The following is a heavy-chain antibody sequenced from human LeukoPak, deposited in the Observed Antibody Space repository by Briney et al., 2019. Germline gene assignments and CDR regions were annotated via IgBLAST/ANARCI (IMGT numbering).Heavy chain of an antibody. CDR2: IYPGDSDT. D-gene: IGHD6-13*01. Sequence: GESLKISCKGSGYSFTSYWIGWVRQMPGKGLEWMGIIYPGDSDTRYSPSFQGQVTISADKSISTAYLQWSSLKASDTAMYYCARRQGIAAADYYFDYWGQGTLVTVSS. J-gene: IGHJ4*02. V-gene: IGHV5-51*01. CDR3: ARRQGIAAADYYFDY. CDR1: GYSFTSYW.